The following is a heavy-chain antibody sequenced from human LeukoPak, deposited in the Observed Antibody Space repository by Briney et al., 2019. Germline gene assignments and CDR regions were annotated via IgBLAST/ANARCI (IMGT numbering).Heavy chain of an antibody. CDR2: FDPQDGET. V-gene: IGHV1-24*01. Sequence: ASVKVSCKVSGYTLTPLSMHCVRQAPGKGRERGGGFDPQDGETIYAQKFQGRVTMTEDTSTDTAYMEMSSLSSEDTAVYYCATDSGSYYNTPFDYWGQGTLVTVSS. CDR1: GYTLTPLS. D-gene: IGHD3-10*01. CDR3: ATDSGSYYNTPFDY. J-gene: IGHJ4*02.